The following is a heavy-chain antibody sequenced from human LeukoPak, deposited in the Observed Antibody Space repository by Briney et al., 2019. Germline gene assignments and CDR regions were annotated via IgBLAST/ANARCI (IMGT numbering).Heavy chain of an antibody. CDR3: ARGRPRSSWYDDDY. D-gene: IGHD6-13*01. J-gene: IGHJ4*02. V-gene: IGHV3-20*04. CDR1: GFTFDDYG. CDR2: INWNGGST. Sequence: PGGSLRLSCAASGFTFDDYGMSWVRQAPGKGLEWVSGINWNGGSTGYADSVKGRFTISRDNAKNSLYLQMNSLRAEDTALYYCARGRPRSSWYDDDYWGQGTLVTVSS.